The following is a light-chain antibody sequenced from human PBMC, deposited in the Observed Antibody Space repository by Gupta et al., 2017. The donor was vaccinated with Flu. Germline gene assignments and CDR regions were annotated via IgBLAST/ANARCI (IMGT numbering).Light chain of an antibody. Sequence: ISDSYNRPSGVPDRFTAFKSGTSASLVITGLQAEDEADYYCQTYATNRRIFGGGTRLTVL. V-gene: IGLV1-40*01. CDR2: DSY. CDR3: QTYATNRRI. J-gene: IGLJ2*01.